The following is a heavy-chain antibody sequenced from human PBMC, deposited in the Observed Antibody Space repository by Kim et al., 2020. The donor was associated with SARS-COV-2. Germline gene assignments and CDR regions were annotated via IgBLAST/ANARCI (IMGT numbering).Heavy chain of an antibody. V-gene: IGHV3-9*01. Sequence: GGSLRLSCAASGFTFDDYAMHWVRQAPGKGLEWVAGISWDSGSIDYADSVKGRFTISRDNAKNSLYLQMNSLRAEDTALYYCAKDMASGLWIQIWLRGSWGAFDIWGQGTMVTVSS. CDR2: ISWDSGSI. J-gene: IGHJ3*02. CDR3: AKDMASGLWIQIWLRGSWGAFDI. CDR1: GFTFDDYA. D-gene: IGHD5-18*01.